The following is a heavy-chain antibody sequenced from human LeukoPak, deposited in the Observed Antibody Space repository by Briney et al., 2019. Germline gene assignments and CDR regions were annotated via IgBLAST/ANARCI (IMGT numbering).Heavy chain of an antibody. V-gene: IGHV3-74*01. CDR1: EFTFSTYW. J-gene: IGHJ4*02. Sequence: GGSLRLSCAASEFTFSTYWMHWVRQAPGKGLVWVSRINSDGSSTNYADSVKGRFTISRDNAKNTLYLQMNSLSIEDTAVYYCASGYSSDYGGNVYWGRGTLVTVSS. CDR2: INSDGSST. D-gene: IGHD4-23*01. CDR3: ASGYSSDYGGNVY.